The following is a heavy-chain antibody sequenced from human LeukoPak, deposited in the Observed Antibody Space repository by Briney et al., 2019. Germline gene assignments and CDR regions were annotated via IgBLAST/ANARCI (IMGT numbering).Heavy chain of an antibody. Sequence: ASVKVSCKASGYTFTSYYMHWVRQAPGQGLEWMGIINPSGGSTSYAQKFQGRVTMTRDTSTSTVYMELSSLRSEDTAVYYCARDSPKSYCSGGSCSSAYYYYGMDVWGQGTTVTASS. CDR2: INPSGGST. J-gene: IGHJ6*02. D-gene: IGHD2-15*01. CDR1: GYTFTSYY. V-gene: IGHV1-46*01. CDR3: ARDSPKSYCSGGSCSSAYYYYGMDV.